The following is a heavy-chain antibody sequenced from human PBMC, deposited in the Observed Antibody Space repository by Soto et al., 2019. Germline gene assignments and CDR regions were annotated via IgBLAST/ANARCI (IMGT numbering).Heavy chain of an antibody. Sequence: SVKVSCKASGGTFSSYAISWVRQAPGQGLEWMGGIIPIFGTANYAQKFQGRVTITADESTSTAYMELSSLRSEDTAVYYCARDNAVVPYEAYYYYGMDVWGQGTTVTASS. D-gene: IGHD2-2*01. CDR1: GGTFSSYA. J-gene: IGHJ6*02. V-gene: IGHV1-69*13. CDR2: IIPIFGTA. CDR3: ARDNAVVPYEAYYYYGMDV.